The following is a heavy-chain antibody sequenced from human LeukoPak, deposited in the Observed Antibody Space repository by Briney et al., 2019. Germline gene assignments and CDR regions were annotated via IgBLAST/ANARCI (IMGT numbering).Heavy chain of an antibody. CDR1: GYTFTSYG. J-gene: IGHJ4*02. V-gene: IGHV1-18*01. D-gene: IGHD2/OR15-2a*01. Sequence: ASVKVSCKASGYTFTSYGISWVRQAPGHGLEWMGWTSAYNGNTNYAQKLQGRVTMTTDTSTSTAYMALRSLRSDDPAVSYSARVSGEVVVLYFDYWGQGTLVTVSS. CDR2: TSAYNGNT. CDR3: ARVSGEVVVLYFDY.